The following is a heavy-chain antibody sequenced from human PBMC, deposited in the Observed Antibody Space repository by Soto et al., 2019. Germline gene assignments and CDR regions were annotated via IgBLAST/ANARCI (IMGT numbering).Heavy chain of an antibody. Sequence: KASETLSLTCAVSGFSISTGYYWGWIRQPPGKGLEWIATIYHSGTTYSNPSLKSRVTISVDTSKNQFSLKLSSVTAADTAVYYCARGLYYYDSSGYSPDYWGLGXLVTVYS. CDR1: GFSISTGYY. CDR2: IYHSGTT. CDR3: ARGLYYYDSSGYSPDY. D-gene: IGHD3-22*01. V-gene: IGHV4-38-2*01. J-gene: IGHJ4*02.